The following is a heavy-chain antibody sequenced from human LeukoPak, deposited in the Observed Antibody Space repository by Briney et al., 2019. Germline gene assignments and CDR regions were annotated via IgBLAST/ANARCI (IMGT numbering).Heavy chain of an antibody. Sequence: GGSLRLSCAASGFTFSSDWMHWVRQAPGKGLVWVSRINGDGSTTAYADSVKGRFTISGDNAKNTLYLQMNSLRVEDTAVYYCARGAAPQGYWGQGTLVTVSS. CDR1: GFTFSSDW. CDR2: INGDGSTT. J-gene: IGHJ4*02. V-gene: IGHV3-74*03. D-gene: IGHD2-15*01. CDR3: ARGAAPQGY.